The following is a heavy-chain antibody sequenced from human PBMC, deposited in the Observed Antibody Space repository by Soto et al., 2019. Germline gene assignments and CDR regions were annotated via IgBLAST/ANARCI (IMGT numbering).Heavy chain of an antibody. J-gene: IGHJ4*02. Sequence: LRLSCAASGFTVSSNYMSWVRQAPGKGLEWVSVIYSGGSTFYADSVKGRFTISRDNSKNMVYLQMNRMRAEDTAVYYCAREWPHLDCWGQGTLVTVSS. CDR2: IYSGGST. CDR1: GFTVSSNY. V-gene: IGHV3-53*01. CDR3: AREWPHLDC.